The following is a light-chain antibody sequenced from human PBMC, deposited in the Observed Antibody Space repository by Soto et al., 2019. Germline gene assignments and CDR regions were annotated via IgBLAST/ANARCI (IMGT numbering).Light chain of an antibody. Sequence: DIVLTQSPGTLSLSPGERSTLSCMASQSVSNNYLAWYQQKPGQAPRLLIYGASNRATGIPDRFSGSGSGTDFTLTISRLEPEDFAVYYCPQYGSSGTVGQGTKVEIK. J-gene: IGKJ1*01. CDR1: QSVSNNY. V-gene: IGKV3-20*01. CDR2: GAS. CDR3: PQYGSSGT.